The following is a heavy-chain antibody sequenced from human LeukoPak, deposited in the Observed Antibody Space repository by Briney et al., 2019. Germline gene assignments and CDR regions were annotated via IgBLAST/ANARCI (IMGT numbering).Heavy chain of an antibody. CDR1: GYTFTSYG. CDR3: PISTYGDYVSH. J-gene: IGHJ4*02. Sequence: ASVKGSCKASGYTFTSYGISWVRQAPGQGREWLGWISAYNGNTNYAQKLQGRVIMTTDTSTRTTYMELRSMRCDDTTVYYCPISTYGDYVSHWGQGTLVTVSS. CDR2: ISAYNGNT. V-gene: IGHV1-18*01. D-gene: IGHD4-17*01.